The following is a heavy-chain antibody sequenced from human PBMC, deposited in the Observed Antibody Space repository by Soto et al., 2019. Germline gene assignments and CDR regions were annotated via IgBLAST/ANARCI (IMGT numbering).Heavy chain of an antibody. CDR2: IDPSDSYT. CDR3: ERQKKNVDTVEFDY. J-gene: IGHJ4*02. Sequence: GESLKISCKGSGYSFTSYWISWVRQMPGKGLEWMGRIDPSDSYTNYSPSFQGHVTISADKSISTAYLQWSSLKASDTAMYYCERQKKNVDTVEFDYWGQGTLVTVSS. CDR1: GYSFTSYW. V-gene: IGHV5-10-1*01. D-gene: IGHD5-18*01.